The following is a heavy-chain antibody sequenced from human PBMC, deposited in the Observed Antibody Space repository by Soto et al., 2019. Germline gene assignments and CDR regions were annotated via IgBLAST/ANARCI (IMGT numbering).Heavy chain of an antibody. Sequence: QVQLVQSGAEVKKPGASVKVSCKASGYTFTGYYLHWVRQAPGQRLEWMGWINPNSGATNDAENLQGRVPLATETSISTAYMELTRLTSADTDEYDGAKCISRLLEWSAPFDPWGQGTLVTVSS. J-gene: IGHJ5*02. CDR1: GYTFTGYY. CDR3: AKCISRLLEWSAPFDP. CDR2: INPNSGAT. V-gene: IGHV1-2*02. D-gene: IGHD3-3*01.